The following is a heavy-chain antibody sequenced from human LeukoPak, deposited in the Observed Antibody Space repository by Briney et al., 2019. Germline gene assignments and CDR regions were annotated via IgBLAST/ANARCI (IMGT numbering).Heavy chain of an antibody. CDR1: GFTFDDYG. Sequence: GGSLRLSCAASGFTFDDYGMSWVRQAPGKGLEWVSGINWNGDNTNYADSLKGRFTISRDNAKNSLYLQMNSLRAEATALYYCARGSTHYDVLTGYHYYFDYWGQGTLVTVSS. CDR2: INWNGDNT. J-gene: IGHJ4*02. V-gene: IGHV3-20*04. D-gene: IGHD3-9*01. CDR3: ARGSTHYDVLTGYHYYFDY.